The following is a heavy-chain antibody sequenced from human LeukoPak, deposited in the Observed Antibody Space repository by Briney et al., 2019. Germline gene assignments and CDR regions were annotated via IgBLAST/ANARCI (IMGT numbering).Heavy chain of an antibody. J-gene: IGHJ4*02. V-gene: IGHV1-46*01. CDR3: ARAGEDTAMVTSDY. CDR1: GYTFTNYY. Sequence: ASVKVSCKASGYTFTNYYMHWVRQAPGQGLEWMGIINPSGGSTSYAQTFQGRVTMTRDTSTSTFYMELSSLRSEDTAVYYCARAGEDTAMVTSDYWGQGALVTVSS. CDR2: INPSGGST. D-gene: IGHD5-18*01.